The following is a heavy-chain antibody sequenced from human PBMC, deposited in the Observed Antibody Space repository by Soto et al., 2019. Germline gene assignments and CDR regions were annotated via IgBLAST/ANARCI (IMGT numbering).Heavy chain of an antibody. V-gene: IGHV5-51*01. CDR1: GYSFTSYW. CDR2: IYPGDSDT. J-gene: IGHJ3*02. D-gene: IGHD2-15*01. CDR3: ARSEENIVVPAFDI. Sequence: PGQSLKISCKDSGYSFTSYWIGWVRQMPGKGLEWMGIIYPGDSDTRYSPSFQGQVTISADKSISTAYLQWSSLKASDTAMYYCARSEENIVVPAFDIWGQGTMVTVSS.